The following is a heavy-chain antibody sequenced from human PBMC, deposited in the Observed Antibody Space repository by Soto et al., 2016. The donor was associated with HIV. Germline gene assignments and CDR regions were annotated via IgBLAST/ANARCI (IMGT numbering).Heavy chain of an antibody. V-gene: IGHV3-53*02. Sequence: EVQLVETGGGVIQPGEFLRLSCAASGFIVSSNYMSWVRQAPGKGLEWVSVIYSGGDTYYADSVKGRFTISRDTSENMLFLQMDSLRADDTAVYYCARGAGMSYWGQGTLVTSPQ. CDR2: IYSGGDT. J-gene: IGHJ4*02. D-gene: IGHD3-10*01. CDR1: GFIVSSNY. CDR3: ARGAGMSY.